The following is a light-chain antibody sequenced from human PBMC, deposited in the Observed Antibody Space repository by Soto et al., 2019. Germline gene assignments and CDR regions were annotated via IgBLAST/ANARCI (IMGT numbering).Light chain of an antibody. CDR3: CSYRTPSTLV. J-gene: IGLJ2*01. Sequence: QSALTQPASVSGSPGQSLTISCTGTTSDIGSYNYVSWYQHLPGKAPKLIIYDISHRPSGVSNRFSGSKSGNTASLTIAGLQAEDDADYYFCSYRTPSTLVFGAGTKLTVL. V-gene: IGLV2-14*03. CDR2: DIS. CDR1: TSDIGSYNY.